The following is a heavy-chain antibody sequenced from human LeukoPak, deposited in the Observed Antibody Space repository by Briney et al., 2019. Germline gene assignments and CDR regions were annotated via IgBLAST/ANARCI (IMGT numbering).Heavy chain of an antibody. CDR1: GFTFSSYA. Sequence: GGSLRLSCAASGFTFSSYAMSWVRQAPGKGLEWVSAISGSGGSTYYADSVKGRFTISRDNSKNTLYLQMNSLRAEDTAVYYCARGRRGLPTAYYFDYWGQGTLVTVSS. CDR2: ISGSGGST. V-gene: IGHV3-23*01. J-gene: IGHJ4*02. CDR3: ARGRRGLPTAYYFDY. D-gene: IGHD1-26*01.